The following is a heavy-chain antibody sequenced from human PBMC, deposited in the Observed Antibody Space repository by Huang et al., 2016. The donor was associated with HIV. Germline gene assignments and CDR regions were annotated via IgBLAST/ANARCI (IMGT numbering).Heavy chain of an antibody. CDR2: ISSKVGSI. CDR1: GLTFSSYA. Sequence: EVQLVESGGGLVQPGGSLRLSCAASGLTFSSYAMHWVRQAPGKGLEYVSAISSKVGSIYYADSVKGRFSISRDNSKNTLYLQMGSLRAEDMAVYYCARGVKSTIFGVVIHLRGNGFDIWGQVTMVTVSS. J-gene: IGHJ3*02. D-gene: IGHD3-3*01. V-gene: IGHV3-64*07. CDR3: ARGVKSTIFGVVIHLRGNGFDI.